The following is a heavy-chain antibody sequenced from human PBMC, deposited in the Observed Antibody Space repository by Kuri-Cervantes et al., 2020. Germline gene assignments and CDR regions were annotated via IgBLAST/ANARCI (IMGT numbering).Heavy chain of an antibody. D-gene: IGHD2-21*02. CDR2: ISSSSSFI. J-gene: IGHJ4*02. CDR3: ATLRDYRHIVVVTPDADFDY. V-gene: IGHV3-48*01. CDR1: GFTFGSYS. Sequence: GESLQISSAASGFTFGSYSMNWVRQAPGKGLEWVSYISSSSSFIFYADSVKGRFTISRDNSKNTLYLQMNSLRAEDTAVYYCATLRDYRHIVVVTPDADFDYWGQGTLVTVSS.